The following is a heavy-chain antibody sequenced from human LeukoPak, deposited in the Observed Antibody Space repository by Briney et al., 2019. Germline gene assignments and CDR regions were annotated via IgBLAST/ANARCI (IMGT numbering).Heavy chain of an antibody. Sequence: SETLSLTCTVSGGSISSSSYYWGWIRQPPGKGLEWIGSIYYSGSTYYNPSLKSRVTISVDTSKNQFSLKLSSVTAADTAVYYCARLPPPYYYDSSGYGSDYWGQGTLATVSS. CDR1: GGSISSSSYY. V-gene: IGHV4-39*01. CDR3: ARLPPPYYYDSSGYGSDY. CDR2: IYYSGST. D-gene: IGHD3-22*01. J-gene: IGHJ4*02.